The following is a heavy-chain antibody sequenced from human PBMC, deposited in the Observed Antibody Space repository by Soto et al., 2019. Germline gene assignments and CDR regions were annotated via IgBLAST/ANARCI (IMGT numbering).Heavy chain of an antibody. CDR3: ARDLGAVTTLGFQN. V-gene: IGHV3-21*01. Sequence: EVQLVESGGGLVKPGGSLRLSCAASGFTFSNSGMNWVRQAPGKGLEWVSYISSSSYIFYADSVKGRFTISRDNAKDALYLQMNSLRAEDTAVYYCARDLGAVTTLGFQNWGQGPWSPSLQ. CDR2: ISSSSYI. D-gene: IGHD4-17*01. CDR1: GFTFSNSG. J-gene: IGHJ1*01.